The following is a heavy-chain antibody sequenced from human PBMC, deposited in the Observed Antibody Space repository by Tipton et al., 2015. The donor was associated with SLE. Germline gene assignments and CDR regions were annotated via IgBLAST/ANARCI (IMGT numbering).Heavy chain of an antibody. CDR1: GYSISSGYY. D-gene: IGHD6-6*01. V-gene: IGHV4-38-2*01. CDR3: ARHSVSDSSFDY. Sequence: TLSLTCAVSGYSISSGYYWAWVRQPPGKGLEWIASIHHSGSTHYNPSLKSRVTISRDTSKNQFSLKLTSVTAADTAVYYCARHSVSDSSFDYWGQGPLVTVSS. CDR2: IHHSGST. J-gene: IGHJ4*02.